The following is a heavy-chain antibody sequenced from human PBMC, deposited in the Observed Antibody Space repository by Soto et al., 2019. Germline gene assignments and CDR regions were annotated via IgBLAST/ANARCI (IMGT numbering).Heavy chain of an antibody. J-gene: IGHJ4*02. D-gene: IGHD2-15*01. Sequence: EVQLLESGGGLVQPGGSLRLSCAASGFTFSSYAMSWVRQAPGKGLEWLSAISGSGGSTYYADSVKGRFTISRDNSKNTLYLQMNSLRAEDTAVYYCAKDQEDIVVVVAATGDYYFDYWGQGTLVTVSS. CDR1: GFTFSSYA. CDR2: ISGSGGST. CDR3: AKDQEDIVVVVAATGDYYFDY. V-gene: IGHV3-23*01.